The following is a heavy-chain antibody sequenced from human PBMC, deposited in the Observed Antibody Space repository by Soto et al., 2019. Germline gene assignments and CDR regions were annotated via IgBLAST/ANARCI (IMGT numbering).Heavy chain of an antibody. J-gene: IGHJ4*02. CDR3: AKGDGSGRLNENDY. V-gene: IGHV3-23*01. Sequence: GGSLRLSCAASGFTFSGYVFHWVRQTPGKGLKWVARIFLGGSTHYADSVKGRFTISRDESKNTLYLQMNNLRVEDTAVYYCAKGDGSGRLNENDYWGQGILVTVSS. CDR1: GFTFSGYV. D-gene: IGHD3-10*01. CDR2: IFLGGST.